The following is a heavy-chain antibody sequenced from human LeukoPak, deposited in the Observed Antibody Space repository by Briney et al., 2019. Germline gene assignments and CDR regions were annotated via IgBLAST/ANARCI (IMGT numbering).Heavy chain of an antibody. CDR3: ARRYYGSLSYPAYFDY. CDR2: IYYIGST. J-gene: IGHJ4*02. V-gene: IGHV4-59*08. Sequence: SETLSLTCTVPGGSISSYYWSWIRQPPGKGLEWIGYIYYIGSTNYNPSLKSRVTISVDTSKNQFSLRLNSLTAADTAVYYCARRYYGSLSYPAYFDYWGQGTLVTVSS. D-gene: IGHD3-10*01. CDR1: GGSISSYY.